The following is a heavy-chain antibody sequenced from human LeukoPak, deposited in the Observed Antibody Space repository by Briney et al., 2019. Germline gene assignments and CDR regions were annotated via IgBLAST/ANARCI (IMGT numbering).Heavy chain of an antibody. CDR2: IYPGDSDT. J-gene: IGHJ3*02. Sequence: GESLKISCKGSGYSFTNYWIGWVRQMPGKGLEWIGIIYPGDSDTRYSPSFQGQVTISADKSISTAYLQWSSLKASDTAMYYCARSSRDGYNYDAFDIWGQGTMVTVSS. D-gene: IGHD5-24*01. V-gene: IGHV5-51*01. CDR1: GYSFTNYW. CDR3: ARSSRDGYNYDAFDI.